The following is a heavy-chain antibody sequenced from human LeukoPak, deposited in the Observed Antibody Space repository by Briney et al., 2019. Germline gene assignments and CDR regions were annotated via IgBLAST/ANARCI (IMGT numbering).Heavy chain of an antibody. D-gene: IGHD4-17*01. CDR3: TSSYGDANWFDP. CDR1: GFTFSVSA. J-gene: IGHJ5*02. V-gene: IGHV3-73*01. CDR2: IRSKAHSYAT. Sequence: GGSLKLSCAASGFTFSVSAMHWVRQASGKGLEWVGRIRSKAHSYATAYAASVKGRFTISRDDSKNTAYLQNNTQQTEDTAVYYCTSSYGDANWFDPWGQGTLVTVSS.